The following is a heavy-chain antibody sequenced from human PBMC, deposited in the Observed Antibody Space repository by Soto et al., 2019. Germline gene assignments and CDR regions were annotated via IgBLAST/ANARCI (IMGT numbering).Heavy chain of an antibody. J-gene: IGHJ5*02. Sequence: SATVSLTCIVPEGYIRSHYCSWIRQSPGKGLEWIGYIYYSGRTNYNPSLRRRVTISLDTSKNHFSLILNSVTAADTAVYYCARDSDYDGSGSLHNCLDPWGQGTLVTVSS. CDR1: EGYIRSHY. CDR3: ARDSDYDGSGSLHNCLDP. V-gene: IGHV4-59*11. CDR2: IYYSGRT. D-gene: IGHD3-10*01.